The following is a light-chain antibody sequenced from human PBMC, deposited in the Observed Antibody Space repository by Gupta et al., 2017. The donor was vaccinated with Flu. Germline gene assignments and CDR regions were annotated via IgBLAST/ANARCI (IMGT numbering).Light chain of an antibody. Sequence: QSALTQPASVSGSLGPSITISCTGTSSDVGGYNYVSWYQQLPGKAPKLVIYEVSNRPSGISDRFSASKSGNTASLTISGLQAGDEANYYCSSYTSADTWVFGGGTKVTVL. CDR3: SSYTSADTWV. CDR1: SSDVGGYNY. V-gene: IGLV2-14*01. J-gene: IGLJ3*02. CDR2: EVS.